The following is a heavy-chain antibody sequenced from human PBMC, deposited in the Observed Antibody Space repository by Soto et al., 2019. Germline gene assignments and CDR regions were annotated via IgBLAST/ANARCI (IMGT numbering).Heavy chain of an antibody. V-gene: IGHV4-31*01. J-gene: IGHJ6*02. CDR3: ARGSSIAGLYYGTDV. Sequence: QVQLQESGPGLVKPSQTLSLTCTVSGGSISSGGYYWTWIRQHPGKGLEWIGYNYYSGITYYNPSLKSPVTISLDTSKNQVALKLSSVTAAETAVYYCARGSSIAGLYYGTDVWGQGTTVTVSS. D-gene: IGHD6-6*01. CDR2: NYYSGIT. CDR1: GGSISSGGYY.